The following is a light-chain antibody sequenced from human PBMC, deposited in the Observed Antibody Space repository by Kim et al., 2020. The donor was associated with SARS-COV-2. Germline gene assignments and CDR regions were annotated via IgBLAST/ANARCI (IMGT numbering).Light chain of an antibody. CDR1: ESISSSY. Sequence: SPGERATLSCRASESISSSYLAWFQQKPGQAPRLLIYGESSRATGFPDMFSGSRSGTDFTLTISRLEPGDFAVYYCQQYASSPWTFGQGAKVDIK. V-gene: IGKV3-20*01. CDR2: GES. J-gene: IGKJ1*01. CDR3: QQYASSPWT.